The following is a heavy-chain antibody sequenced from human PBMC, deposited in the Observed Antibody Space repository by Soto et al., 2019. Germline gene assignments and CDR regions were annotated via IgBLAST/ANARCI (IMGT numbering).Heavy chain of an antibody. J-gene: IGHJ5*02. CDR2: INPNSGGT. D-gene: IGHD6-13*01. CDR3: ARAIAAAGSPLYNWFDP. Sequence: ASVKVSCKXSGYTFTGYYMHWVRQAPGQGLEWMGWINPNSGGTNYAQKFQGWVTMTRDTSISTAYMELSRLRSDDTAVYYCARAIAAAGSPLYNWFDPWGQGTLVTVSS. CDR1: GYTFTGYY. V-gene: IGHV1-2*04.